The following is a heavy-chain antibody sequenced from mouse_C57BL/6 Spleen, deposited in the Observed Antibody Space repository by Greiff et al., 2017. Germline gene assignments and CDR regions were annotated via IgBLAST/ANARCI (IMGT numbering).Heavy chain of an antibody. J-gene: IGHJ3*01. CDR3: AGGFAY. CDR2: IDPSDSYT. V-gene: IGHV1-59*01. CDR1: GYTFTSYW. Sequence: QVQLKQPGAELVRPGTSVKLSCKASGYTFTSYWMHWVQQRPGQGLEWIGVIDPSDSYTNYNQKFKGKATLTVDTSSSTAYLQLSSLTSEDSAVXYCAGGFAYWGQGTLVTVSA.